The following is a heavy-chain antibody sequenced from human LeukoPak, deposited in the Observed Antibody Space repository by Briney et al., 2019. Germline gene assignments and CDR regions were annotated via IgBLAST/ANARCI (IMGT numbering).Heavy chain of an antibody. V-gene: IGHV4-31*03. J-gene: IGHJ6*02. Sequence: SETLSLTCTVSGGSISSGGYYWSWIRQHPGKGLEWIGYIYYSGSTYYNPSLKSRVTISVDTSKNQFSLKLSSVTAADTAVYYCARVPVVVVPAAKSYDYYYYGMDVWGQGTTVTVSS. D-gene: IGHD2-2*01. CDR1: GGSISSGGYY. CDR2: IYYSGST. CDR3: ARVPVVVVPAAKSYDYYYYGMDV.